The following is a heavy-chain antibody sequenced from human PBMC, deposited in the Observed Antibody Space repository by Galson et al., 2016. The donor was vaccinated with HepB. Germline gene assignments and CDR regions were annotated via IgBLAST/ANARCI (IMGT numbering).Heavy chain of an antibody. V-gene: IGHV3-23*01. Sequence: SLRLSCAASGFTFSLNALTWVRQAPGKGLEWVSAISSRGITTFYSDSVKGRFTVSRDNSKNTLFLQMDSLRAEDTAISYCAKDFGSTGYYQVFESWGQGTLVAVSS. CDR3: AKDFGSTGYYQVFES. CDR1: GFTFSLNA. D-gene: IGHD3-22*01. J-gene: IGHJ4*02. CDR2: ISSRGITT.